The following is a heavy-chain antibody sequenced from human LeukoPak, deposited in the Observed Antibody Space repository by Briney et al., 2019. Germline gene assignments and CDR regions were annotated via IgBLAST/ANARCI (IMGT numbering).Heavy chain of an antibody. CDR3: ARSPLAHSGTYSEE. V-gene: IGHV1-69*16. CDR2: IIPILVTP. J-gene: IGHJ4*02. CDR1: GGSFSSRS. D-gene: IGHD1-26*01. Sequence: SVKVSCKASGGSFSSRSITWVRQAPEQGLESMGGIIPILVTPNYAQKFQGRVTITTDESTTTAYMELTSLRSEDTAVYYCARSPLAHSGTYSEEWGQGTLVTVSS.